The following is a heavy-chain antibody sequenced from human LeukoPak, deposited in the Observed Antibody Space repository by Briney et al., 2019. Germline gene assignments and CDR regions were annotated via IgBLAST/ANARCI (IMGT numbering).Heavy chain of an antibody. D-gene: IGHD6-13*01. CDR2: IYHSGST. V-gene: IGHV4-30-2*01. CDR1: GGSISSGGYS. CDR3: ASYSSSLPDAFDI. Sequence: SQTLSLTCAVSGGSISSGGYSWSWIRQPPGKGLEWIGYIYHSGSTYYNPSLKSQVTISVDRSKNQFSLKLSSVTAADTAVYYCASYSSSLPDAFDIWGQGTMVTVSS. J-gene: IGHJ3*02.